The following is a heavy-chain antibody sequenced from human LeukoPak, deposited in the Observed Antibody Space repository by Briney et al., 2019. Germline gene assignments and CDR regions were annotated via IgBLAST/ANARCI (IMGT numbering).Heavy chain of an antibody. CDR1: GYSFTSYW. J-gene: IGHJ6*02. Sequence: GESPKISCKGSGYSFTSYWIGWVRQMPGKGLEWMGIIYPGDSDTRYSPSFQGQVTISADKSISTAYLQWSSLKASDTAMYYCARVGSGGRYFDWLRYYGMDVWGQGTTVTVSS. D-gene: IGHD3-9*01. CDR3: ARVGSGGRYFDWLRYYGMDV. CDR2: IYPGDSDT. V-gene: IGHV5-51*01.